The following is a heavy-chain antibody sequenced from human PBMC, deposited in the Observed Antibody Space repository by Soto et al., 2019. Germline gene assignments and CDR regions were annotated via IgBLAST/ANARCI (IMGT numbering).Heavy chain of an antibody. D-gene: IGHD6-13*01. Sequence: SGPTLVNPTQTLTLTCTFSGVSLSTSGVGVGWIRQPPGKALEWLALIYWNDDKRYSPSLKSRLTITKDTSKNQVVLTMTNMDPVDTATYYCAQRGSSSWYNWFDPWGEGTLVTV. CDR3: AQRGSSSWYNWFDP. CDR2: IYWNDDK. CDR1: GVSLSTSGVG. J-gene: IGHJ5*02. V-gene: IGHV2-5*01.